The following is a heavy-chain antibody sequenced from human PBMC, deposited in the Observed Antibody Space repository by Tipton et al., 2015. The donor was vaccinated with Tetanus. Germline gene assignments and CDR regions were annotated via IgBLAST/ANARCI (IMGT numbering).Heavy chain of an antibody. D-gene: IGHD3-10*01. CDR1: GFTFSGAW. CDR3: ATDWGSGTHYIRAFDL. CDR2: IKNKNDGGTT. V-gene: IGHV3-15*07. J-gene: IGHJ3*01. Sequence: SLRLSCAASGFTFSGAWMNWVRQAPGKGLEWVGRIKNKNDGGTTDFAAPVKGRFTISRDDSKNMLYLHMNSLKTDDAAAYYCATDWGSGTHYIRAFDLWGQGTIVTVSS.